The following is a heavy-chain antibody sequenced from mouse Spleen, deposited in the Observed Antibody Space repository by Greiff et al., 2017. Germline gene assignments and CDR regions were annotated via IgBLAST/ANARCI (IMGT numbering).Heavy chain of an antibody. V-gene: IGHV5-17*01. Sequence: EVQLVESGGGLVKPGGSLKLSCAASGFTFSDYGMHWVRQTPEKGLEWVAYISSGSSTNYYADTVKGRFTISRDNAKNTLFLQLTSLRSEDTAMYYCARDWDGYWGQGTTLTVSS. J-gene: IGHJ2*01. D-gene: IGHD4-1*01. CDR1: GFTFSDYG. CDR2: ISSGSSTN. CDR3: ARDWDGY.